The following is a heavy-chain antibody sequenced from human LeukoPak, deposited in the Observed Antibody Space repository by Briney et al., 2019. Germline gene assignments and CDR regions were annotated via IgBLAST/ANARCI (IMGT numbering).Heavy chain of an antibody. V-gene: IGHV3-23*01. D-gene: IGHD4-17*01. CDR1: AFTFTSHA. CDR2: IGRSGGST. CDR3: ARVAAGHYGEYDY. Sequence: GGSLRLSCAASAFTFTSHAMSWVRQAPGKGLEWVSGIGRSGGSTYYADSVKGRFTISRDNSKNTVYLQMNSLRAEDTALYYCARVAAGHYGEYDYWGQGTLVSVSS. J-gene: IGHJ4*02.